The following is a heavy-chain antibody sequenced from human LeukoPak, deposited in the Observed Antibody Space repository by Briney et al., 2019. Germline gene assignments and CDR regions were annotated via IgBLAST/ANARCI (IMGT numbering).Heavy chain of an antibody. CDR3: AKPGAGAIAVAGFDY. J-gene: IGHJ4*02. Sequence: GGSLRLSCAASGFTFSSYEMNWVRQAPGKGLEWVAYIRYDASTKYYADSVKGRFTISRDSSKNTLYLQMNSLRAEDTAVYYCAKPGAGAIAVAGFDYWGQGTLVTVSS. CDR1: GFTFSSYE. CDR2: IRYDASTK. V-gene: IGHV3-30*02. D-gene: IGHD6-19*01.